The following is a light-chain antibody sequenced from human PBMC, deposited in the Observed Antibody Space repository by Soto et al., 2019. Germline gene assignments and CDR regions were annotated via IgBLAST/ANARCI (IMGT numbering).Light chain of an antibody. Sequence: QSVLTQPASVSGSPGQSITISCTGTSSDVGNYNYVSWYQQHPGKAPKLMIYEVSHRPSGVSNRFSGSKSGNTASLTISGLQAEDEADYYCDSYTSSNTRVFGTGTKLTVL. V-gene: IGLV2-14*01. CDR2: EVS. CDR3: DSYTSSNTRV. CDR1: SSDVGNYNY. J-gene: IGLJ1*01.